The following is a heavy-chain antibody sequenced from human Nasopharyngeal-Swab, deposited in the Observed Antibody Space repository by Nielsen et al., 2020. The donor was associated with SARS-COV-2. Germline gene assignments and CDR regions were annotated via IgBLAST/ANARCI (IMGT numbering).Heavy chain of an antibody. Sequence: ESLKISCAASGFTVISNYLSWVRQAPGTGLDWVPFIYSGGSPSHADSVKGRFTISRETSKNTLYLQMNSLSAEDTAVYYCARGARCGGSCYEYYYYYYYFMDVWGKGTTVTVSS. D-gene: IGHD2-15*01. CDR2: IYSGGSP. CDR3: ARGARCGGSCYEYYYYYYYFMDV. CDR1: GFTVISNY. V-gene: IGHV3-66*01. J-gene: IGHJ6*03.